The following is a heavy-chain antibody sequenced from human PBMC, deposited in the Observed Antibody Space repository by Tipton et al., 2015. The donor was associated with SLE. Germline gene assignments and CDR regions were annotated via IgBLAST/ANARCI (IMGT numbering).Heavy chain of an antibody. J-gene: IGHJ5*02. Sequence: TLSVTCTVSGDSIGDSSYYWNWIRQHPGRGLEWIGYVAHNGYTRYNPALKGRVTTSVATSKNQFSLQLTSVTAADTAVYYCARTRYSSSWYRFDPWGPGTLVTVSS. CDR2: VAHNGYT. V-gene: IGHV4-31*03. CDR3: ARTRYSSSWYRFDP. D-gene: IGHD6-13*01. CDR1: GDSIGDSSYY.